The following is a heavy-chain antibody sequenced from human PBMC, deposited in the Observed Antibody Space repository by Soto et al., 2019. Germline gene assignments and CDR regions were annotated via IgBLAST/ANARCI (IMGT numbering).Heavy chain of an antibody. CDR3: ARDNAFWSSGSGYVHGMDV. V-gene: IGHV3-48*02. J-gene: IGHJ6*02. D-gene: IGHD5-12*01. Sequence: GGSLRLSCAASGFTFSSYSMNWVRQAPGKGLEWVSYISSSSSTIYYADSVKGRFTISRDNAKNSLYLQMNSLRDEDTAVYYCARDNAFWSSGSGYVHGMDVWGQGTTVTVSS. CDR2: ISSSSSTI. CDR1: GFTFSSYS.